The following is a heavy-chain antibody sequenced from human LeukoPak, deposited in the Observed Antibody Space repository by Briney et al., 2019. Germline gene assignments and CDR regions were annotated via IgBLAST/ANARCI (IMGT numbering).Heavy chain of an antibody. CDR1: GFTFSSYA. CDR3: ARGGGSGSYFHAFDI. V-gene: IGHV3-21*01. Sequence: GGSLRLSCAASGFTFSSYAMSWVRQAPGKGLEWVSSISTSSSYIYYAGSVKGRFTISRDNARNTLYLQMNSLRAEDTAVYYCARGGGSGSYFHAFDIWGQGTMVTVSS. D-gene: IGHD1-26*01. J-gene: IGHJ3*02. CDR2: ISTSSSYI.